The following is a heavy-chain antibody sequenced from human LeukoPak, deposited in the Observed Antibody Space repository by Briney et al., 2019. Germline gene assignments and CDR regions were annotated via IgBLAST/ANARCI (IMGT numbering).Heavy chain of an antibody. Sequence: PSQTLSLTCTVSGGSLSSGSYYWSWLRQPAGTGLEWLGRIYTSGSTNYNPSLKSRVTISVDTSKNQFSLKLRYVTAADTAVYYCAGLGYRGSYYYYGMDVWGQGTTVTGAS. CDR2: IYTSGST. V-gene: IGHV4-61*02. CDR1: GGSLSSGSYY. CDR3: AGLGYRGSYYYYGMDV. D-gene: IGHD5-12*01. J-gene: IGHJ6*02.